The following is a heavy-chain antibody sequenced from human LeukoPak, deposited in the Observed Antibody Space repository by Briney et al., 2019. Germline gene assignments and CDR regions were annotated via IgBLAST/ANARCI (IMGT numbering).Heavy chain of an antibody. V-gene: IGHV3-23*01. CDR3: ARVAAAAGHYYYYYYMDV. Sequence: GGSLRLSCAASGFTFSSYAMSWVRQAPGKGLEWVSAISGSGGSTYYADSVKGRFTISRDNSKDTLYLQMNSLRAEDTAVYYCARVAAAAGHYYYYYYMDVWGKGTTVTVSS. CDR1: GFTFSSYA. CDR2: ISGSGGST. D-gene: IGHD6-13*01. J-gene: IGHJ6*03.